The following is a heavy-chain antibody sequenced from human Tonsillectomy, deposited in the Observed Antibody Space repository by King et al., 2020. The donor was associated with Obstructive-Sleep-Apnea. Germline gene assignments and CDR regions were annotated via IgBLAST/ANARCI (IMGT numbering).Heavy chain of an antibody. Sequence: VQLVESGGGLVQPGGSLRLSCAASWFTFNSYAMSWVRQAPGKGLDWVSTISGIGDITSYADSVTGRFTISRDTTKKTLSLQMNSLRTEDTAIYYCAKLVGSTAVDYRGQGTLVAVPS. CDR3: AKLVGSTAVDY. CDR2: ISGIGDIT. CDR1: WFTFNSYA. V-gene: IGHV3-23*04. J-gene: IGHJ4*02. D-gene: IGHD2-8*02.